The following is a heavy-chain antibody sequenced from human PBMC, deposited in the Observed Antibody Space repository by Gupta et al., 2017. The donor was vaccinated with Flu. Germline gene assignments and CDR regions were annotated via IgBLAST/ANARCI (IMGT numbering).Heavy chain of an antibody. V-gene: IGHV3-21*06. J-gene: IGHJ6*02. D-gene: IGHD3-10*01. Sequence: CQPSGFPFRDYRINWVSKTRGKGLGWVSPISSSSSYTHYADSMKGRFTISKDTAKNSLYLQINSLRVDDTAVYYCAGMGVATAIKTGSQWRDAFSAMDVWGQGTTVTVSS. CDR1: GFPFRDYR. CDR2: ISSSSSYT. CDR3: AGMGVATAIKTGSQWRDAFSAMDV.